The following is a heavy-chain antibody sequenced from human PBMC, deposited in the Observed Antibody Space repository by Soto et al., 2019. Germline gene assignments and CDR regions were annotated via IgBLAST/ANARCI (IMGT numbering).Heavy chain of an antibody. CDR1: GYTFTRYG. CDR3: AKNGQPPYYYYGMDV. D-gene: IGHD2-8*01. J-gene: IGHJ6*02. CDR2: ISGYNGDT. Sequence: QGQLVQSGGEAKKPGASVKVSCKASGYTFTRYGISWVRQAPGQGLEWMGWISGYNGDTNYAQKFQGRVTMTIDTSTSTAYMELGSLTSDDTAVYYCAKNGQPPYYYYGMDVWGQGTTVTVSS. V-gene: IGHV1-18*01.